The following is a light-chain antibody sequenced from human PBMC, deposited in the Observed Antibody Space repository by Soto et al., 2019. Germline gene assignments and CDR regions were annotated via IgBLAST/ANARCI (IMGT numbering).Light chain of an antibody. CDR2: GAS. J-gene: IGKJ1*01. CDR1: QSVYSSQ. CDR3: QQYGSSPRT. Sequence: EIVLTQSPGTLSLSPGERATLSCRASQSVYSSQLAWYQQKPGQTPRVLIYGASLRATGVPDRFSGSGSGTDFPLTIARLEHEDFAVYYCQQYGSSPRTFGQGTTVEIK. V-gene: IGKV3-20*01.